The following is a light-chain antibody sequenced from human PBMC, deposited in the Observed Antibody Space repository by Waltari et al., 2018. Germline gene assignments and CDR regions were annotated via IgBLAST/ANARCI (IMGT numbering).Light chain of an antibody. J-gene: IGKJ1*01. CDR1: QSVLYTSNNKNY. CDR3: QQYYSPPWT. CDR2: WAS. V-gene: IGKV4-1*01. Sequence: DIVMTQSPDSLAVSLGERATINCKSSQSVLYTSNNKNYLAWYQQKPGQPPKPLFYWASTRESGVPDRFSGSGSGTDFTLTISGLQAEDVAVYYCQQYYSPPWTFGQGTQVEIK.